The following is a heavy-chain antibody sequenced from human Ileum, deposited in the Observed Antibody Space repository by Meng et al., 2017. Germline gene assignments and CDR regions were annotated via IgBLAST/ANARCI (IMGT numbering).Heavy chain of an antibody. CDR2: MYFSGST. D-gene: IGHD3-22*01. V-gene: IGHV4-61*01. J-gene: IGHJ4*02. Sequence: QVQLQESGPGLGRPSETLSLTCTISGGSVNTGSYYWSWTRQPPGKGLEWIGYMYFSGSTKYNASLKSRVSISVDTSKKQFSLNLTSVTAADTAVYYCARGHYDKYFDSWGQGTLVTVSS. CDR1: GGSVNTGSYY. CDR3: ARGHYDKYFDS.